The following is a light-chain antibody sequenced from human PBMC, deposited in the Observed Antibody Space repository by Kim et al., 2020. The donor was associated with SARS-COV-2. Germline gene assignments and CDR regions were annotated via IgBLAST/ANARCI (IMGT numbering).Light chain of an antibody. V-gene: IGKV1-33*01. CDR2: ATS. CDR1: QDVNSY. CDR3: QHNHNTPRT. J-gene: IGKJ5*01. Sequence: DIQMTQSPSSLSASVGDRVTITCQASQDVNSYLNWYQQKPGKAPNLLIYATSSLQIGVPSRFSGSGSGTDFTFTISSLQPEDIATYYCQHNHNTPRTFGQGTQVEIK.